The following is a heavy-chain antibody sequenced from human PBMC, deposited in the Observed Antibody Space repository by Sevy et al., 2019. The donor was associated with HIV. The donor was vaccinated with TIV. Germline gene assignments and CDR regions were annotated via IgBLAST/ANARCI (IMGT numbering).Heavy chain of an antibody. J-gene: IGHJ4*02. CDR1: GGSISSGGYY. CDR2: IYYSGST. V-gene: IGHV4-31*03. Sequence: SETLSLTCTVSGGSISSGGYYWSWIRQHPGKGLEWIGYIYYSGSTYYNPSLKSRVTISVDTSKNQFSLKLSSVTAADTAVYYCARDRQDYGDYAGLFDYWGQRTLVTVSS. CDR3: ARDRQDYGDYAGLFDY. D-gene: IGHD4-17*01.